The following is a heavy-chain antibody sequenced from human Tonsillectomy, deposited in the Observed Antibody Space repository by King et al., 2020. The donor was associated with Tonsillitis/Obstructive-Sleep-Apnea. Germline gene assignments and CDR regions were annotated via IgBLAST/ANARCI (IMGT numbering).Heavy chain of an antibody. CDR2: IDPSDSYT. V-gene: IGHV5-10-1*01. D-gene: IGHD1-26*01. J-gene: IGHJ6*03. Sequence: QLVQSGAEVKKPGESLRISCKGSGYSFTIYWITWVRQMPGKGLEWMGRIDPSDSYTNYSPSFQGHVTISADKSISTAYLQWSSLKASDTAMYYCARLRREGGSSKIHYYMDAWGKGTTVTVSS. CDR3: ARLRREGGSSKIHYYMDA. CDR1: GYSFTIYW.